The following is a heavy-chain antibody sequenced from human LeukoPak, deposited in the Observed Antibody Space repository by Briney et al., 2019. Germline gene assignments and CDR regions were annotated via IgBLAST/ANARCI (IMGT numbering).Heavy chain of an antibody. D-gene: IGHD3-22*01. CDR1: GGSIRSYY. Sequence: SETLSLTCTVSGGSIRSYYWSWIRQPPGKGLEWIGYIYYSGSTNYNPSLKSRVTISVDTSKNQFSLKLSSVTAADTAVYYCARDKKDYYDSSGYYYFAFDIWGQGTMVNDSS. J-gene: IGHJ3*02. CDR3: ARDKKDYYDSSGYYYFAFDI. CDR2: IYYSGST. V-gene: IGHV4-59*01.